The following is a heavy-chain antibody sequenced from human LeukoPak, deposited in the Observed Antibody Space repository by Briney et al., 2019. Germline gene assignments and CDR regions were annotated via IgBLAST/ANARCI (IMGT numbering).Heavy chain of an antibody. CDR2: IKHSGGT. Sequence: PSETLSLTCTVSGASIASSDYYWGWIRQPPGRGLEWIGSIKHSGGTDYNPSLKGRVTVSMDTSKNQFSLKVNSVTAAETAMYYCARFQVGTTQIAWGQGTMVTVSS. J-gene: IGHJ3*01. V-gene: IGHV4-39*01. CDR1: GASIASSDYY. CDR3: ARFQVGTTQIA. D-gene: IGHD1-14*01.